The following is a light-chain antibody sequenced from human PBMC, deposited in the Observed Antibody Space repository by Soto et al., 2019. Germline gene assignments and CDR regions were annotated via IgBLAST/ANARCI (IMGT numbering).Light chain of an antibody. V-gene: IGKV3-11*01. CDR3: QQRSNWPWT. J-gene: IGKJ1*01. CDR1: ESVSTF. Sequence: VVLTQSPATLSLSPGERATLSCRASESVSTFLAWYQQKPGQAPRLLIYEASSRATGIPARFSGGGSGTVFTLTISRLEPEDFAVYYCQQRSNWPWTFGQGTKVDI. CDR2: EAS.